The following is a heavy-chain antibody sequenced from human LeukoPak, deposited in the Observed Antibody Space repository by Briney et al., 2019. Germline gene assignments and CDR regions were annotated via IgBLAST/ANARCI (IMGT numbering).Heavy chain of an antibody. CDR2: IYYTGST. CDR1: GDSIRSSNYY. CDR3: ASRYYYDPSGYFLY. J-gene: IGHJ4*02. Sequence: SETLSLTCTVSGDSIRSSNYYWAWIRQPPGKGLAWIGFIYYTGSTYYNPSLKSRVTISVDTSNNQFSLKLRSVTAADRAVYFCASRYYYDPSGYFLYWRQGTLVTVSS. V-gene: IGHV4-39*01. D-gene: IGHD3-22*01.